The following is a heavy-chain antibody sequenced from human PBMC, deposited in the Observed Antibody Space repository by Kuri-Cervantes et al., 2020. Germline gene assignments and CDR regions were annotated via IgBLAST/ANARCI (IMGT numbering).Heavy chain of an antibody. CDR1: GFTFSSYW. CDR3: AKDLKQWLVLSI. CDR2: INTDGTGT. Sequence: GGSLRLSCAASGFTFSSYWMHWVRQAPGKGLVWVSRINTDGTGTRYADSVKGRFTISRDNAKKLLFLQMTSLRAEDTAVYYCAKDLKQWLVLSIWGQGTMVTVSS. J-gene: IGHJ3*02. D-gene: IGHD6-19*01. V-gene: IGHV3-74*01.